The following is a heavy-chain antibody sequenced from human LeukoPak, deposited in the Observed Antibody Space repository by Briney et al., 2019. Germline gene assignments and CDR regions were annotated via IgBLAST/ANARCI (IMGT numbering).Heavy chain of an antibody. CDR3: ARPSSSFYGAFDI. CDR1: GYTFTTYW. V-gene: IGHV5-51*01. J-gene: IGHJ3*02. Sequence: GESLKISCEGFGYTFTTYWIAWVRQVPGKGLEWMGIIYPGDSDTRYCPSFQGQVTISADKSISTAYLQWSSLKASDTAIYYCARPSSSFYGAFDIWGQGTVVTVSS. D-gene: IGHD6-13*01. CDR2: IYPGDSDT.